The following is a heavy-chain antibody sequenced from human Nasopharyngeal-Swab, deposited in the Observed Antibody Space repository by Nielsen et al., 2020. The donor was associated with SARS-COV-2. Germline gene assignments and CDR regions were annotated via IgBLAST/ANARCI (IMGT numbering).Heavy chain of an antibody. J-gene: IGHJ6*02. CDR2: ISSSSSYI. CDR3: ARDGLDYDFWSAYFMDV. CDR1: GFTFTNSN. V-gene: IGHV3-21*01. D-gene: IGHD3-3*01. Sequence: GESLKISCAASGFTFTNSNFNWVRQAPGKGLEWVSSISSSSSYIYYADSVKGRFTISRDNAKNSLYLQMNSLRAEDTAVYYCARDGLDYDFWSAYFMDVWGQGTTVTVSS.